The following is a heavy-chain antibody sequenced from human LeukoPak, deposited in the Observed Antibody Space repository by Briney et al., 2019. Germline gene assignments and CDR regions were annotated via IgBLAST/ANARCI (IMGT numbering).Heavy chain of an antibody. CDR2: IIPIFGTA. D-gene: IGHD6-19*01. CDR1: GGTFSSYA. J-gene: IGHJ4*02. Sequence: GASVKVSCKASGGTFSSYAISWVRQAPGQGLEWMGGIIPIFGTANYAQKLQGRVTMTTDTSTSTAYMELRSLRSDDTAVYYCARDHRRWAVAGMAIGYWGQGTLVTVSS. V-gene: IGHV1-69*05. CDR3: ARDHRRWAVAGMAIGY.